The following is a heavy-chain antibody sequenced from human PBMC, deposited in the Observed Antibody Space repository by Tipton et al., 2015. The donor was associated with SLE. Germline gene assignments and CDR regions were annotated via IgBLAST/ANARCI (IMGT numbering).Heavy chain of an antibody. CDR3: ARSMLTTKRVFDY. CDR1: ESSITSGYY. D-gene: IGHD3-16*01. Sequence: TLSLTCAVSESSITSGYYWGWIRQPPGRGLEGIGTIHHIGSTFYNPSLKSRVTISVDTSKSQFSLSVNSVTAADTAVYYCARSMLTTKRVFDYWGQGTLVTVSS. CDR2: IHHIGST. V-gene: IGHV4-38-2*01. J-gene: IGHJ4*02.